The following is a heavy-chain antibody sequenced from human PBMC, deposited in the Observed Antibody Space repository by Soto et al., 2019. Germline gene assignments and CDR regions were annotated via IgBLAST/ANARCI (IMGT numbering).Heavy chain of an antibody. CDR3: ARDNRYSYGPDYYYYGMDV. CDR2: IYHSGST. D-gene: IGHD5-18*01. J-gene: IGHJ6*02. CDR1: GGSISSSNW. V-gene: IGHV4-4*02. Sequence: XETLSLTCAVSGGSISSSNWWSWVRQPPVKGLEWIGEIYHSGSTNYNPSLKSRVTISVDKSKNQFSLKLSSVTAADTAVYYCARDNRYSYGPDYYYYGMDVWGQGTTVTVSS.